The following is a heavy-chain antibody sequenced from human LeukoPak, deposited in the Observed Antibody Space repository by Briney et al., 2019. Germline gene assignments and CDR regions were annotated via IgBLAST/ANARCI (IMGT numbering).Heavy chain of an antibody. CDR3: ARDLSSLDYVLSMDV. J-gene: IGHJ6*02. Sequence: ASVKVSCKASGYTFTSYGISWVRQAPGQGLEWMGWISAYNGNTNYAQKLQGRVTMTIDTSTSTAYMELRSLRSDDTAVYYCARDLSSLDYVLSMDVWGQGTTVTVSS. D-gene: IGHD4-17*01. V-gene: IGHV1-18*01. CDR2: ISAYNGNT. CDR1: GYTFTSYG.